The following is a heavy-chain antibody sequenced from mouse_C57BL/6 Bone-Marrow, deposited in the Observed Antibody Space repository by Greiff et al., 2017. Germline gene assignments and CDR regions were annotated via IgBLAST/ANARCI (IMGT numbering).Heavy chain of an antibody. V-gene: IGHV1-39*01. CDR1: GYSFTDYN. CDR2: IIPNYGTT. CDR3: ERGYDYDSAMDY. D-gene: IGHD2-4*01. J-gene: IGHJ4*01. Sequence: VQLQQSGPELVKPGASVKLSYKASGYSFTDYNMNWVKQRHGKSLEWIGVIIPNYGTTSYNQKFKGQATLTVDPSYSTAYMPLNSLTTEDSAVYYCERGYDYDSAMDYWGQGTSVTVSA.